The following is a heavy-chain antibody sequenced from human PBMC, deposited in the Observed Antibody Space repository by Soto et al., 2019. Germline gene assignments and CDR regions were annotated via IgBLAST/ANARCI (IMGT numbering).Heavy chain of an antibody. Sequence: PSETLSLTCAVSVGSISSGGYSWSWIRQPPGKGLEWIGYIYHSGSTYYNPSLKSRVTISVDRSKNQFSLKLSSVTAADTAMYYCARLDERSLSAFDIWGQGTMVTVSS. J-gene: IGHJ3*02. CDR2: IYHSGST. D-gene: IGHD1-1*01. CDR1: VGSISSGGYS. CDR3: ARLDERSLSAFDI. V-gene: IGHV4-30-2*01.